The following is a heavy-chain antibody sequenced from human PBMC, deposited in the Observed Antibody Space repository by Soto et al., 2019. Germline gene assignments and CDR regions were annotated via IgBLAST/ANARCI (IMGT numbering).Heavy chain of an antibody. J-gene: IGHJ4*02. D-gene: IGHD4-17*01. V-gene: IGHV3-30*03. CDR1: EFTFSYYG. CDR3: ARGPSYSDSYFDN. Sequence: GGSLRLSCAASEFTFSYYGMHSVRQAPGKGLQWLAVISHDRNNKYYAESVEGRFNLSRDNSNHTLYLQMNRLRLEETDVYYCARGPSYSDSYFDNWGQGTLVTVSS. CDR2: ISHDRNNK.